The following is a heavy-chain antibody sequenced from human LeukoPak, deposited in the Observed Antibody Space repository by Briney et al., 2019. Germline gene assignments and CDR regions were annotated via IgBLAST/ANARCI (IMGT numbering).Heavy chain of an antibody. J-gene: IGHJ4*02. Sequence: ASVKVSFKASGYTFTNYYMHWVRQAPGQGLEWMGMINPSGGRTSYAQKFQGRVTMTRDTSTSTVYMEMSSLRSEDTAVYYCARGRLGGSGSYYNVLDYWGQGTLVAVSS. D-gene: IGHD3-10*01. V-gene: IGHV1-46*01. CDR2: INPSGGRT. CDR1: GYTFTNYY. CDR3: ARGRLGGSGSYYNVLDY.